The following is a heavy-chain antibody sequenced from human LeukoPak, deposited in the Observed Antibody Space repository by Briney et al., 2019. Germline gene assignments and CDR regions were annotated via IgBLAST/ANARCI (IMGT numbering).Heavy chain of an antibody. CDR2: ISYDGSNK. CDR1: GFIFSSYA. J-gene: IGHJ4*02. D-gene: IGHD6-13*01. CDR3: AREQQLGLDY. V-gene: IGHV3-30-3*01. Sequence: GGSLRLSCAASGFIFSSYAMHWVRQAPGKGLEWVAVISYDGSNKYYADSVKGRFTLSRDNSKNTLYLQMNSLRAEDTAVYYCAREQQLGLDYWGQGTRVTVSS.